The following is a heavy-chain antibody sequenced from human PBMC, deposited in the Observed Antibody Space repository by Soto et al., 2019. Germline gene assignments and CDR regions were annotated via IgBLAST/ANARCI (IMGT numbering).Heavy chain of an antibody. CDR3: ARGNPFNYAGFDV. J-gene: IGHJ6*02. D-gene: IGHD3-16*01. CDR2: MNANSGDT. V-gene: IGHV1-8*01. CDR1: GYTFSDFY. Sequence: ASVKVSCKSSGYTFSDFYINWLRRASGQGPEWMGWMNANSGDTFFAQRFQGKFNMTWDTSLSTAYMEVGSLTSDDTAMYYCARGNPFNYAGFDVWGQGTTVTVSS.